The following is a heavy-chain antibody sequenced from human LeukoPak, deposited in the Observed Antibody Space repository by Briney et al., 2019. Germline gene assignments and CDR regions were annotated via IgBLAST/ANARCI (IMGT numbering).Heavy chain of an antibody. CDR2: IRYDGSNK. CDR1: GFTFSSYG. D-gene: IGHD3-3*01. CDR3: ARAFYDFWSAHTYYFDY. V-gene: IGHV3-30*02. J-gene: IGHJ4*02. Sequence: GGSLRLSCAASGFTFSSYGMHWVRQAPGKGLEWVAFIRYDGSNKYYADSVKGRFTTSRDNAKNSLYLQMNSLRAEDTAVYYCARAFYDFWSAHTYYFDYWGQGTLVTVSS.